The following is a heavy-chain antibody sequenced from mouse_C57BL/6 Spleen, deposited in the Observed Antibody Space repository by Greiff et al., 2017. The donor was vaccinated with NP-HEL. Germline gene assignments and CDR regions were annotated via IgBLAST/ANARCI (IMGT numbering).Heavy chain of an antibody. D-gene: IGHD1-1*01. J-gene: IGHJ2*01. CDR3: ARGYGSSFYFDY. CDR1: GYTFTSYW. Sequence: VQLQQPGAELVRPGSSVKLSCKASGYTFTSYWMHWVKQRPIQGLEWIGNIDPSDSETHYNQKFKDKATLTVDKSSSTAYMQLSSLTSEVSAVYYCARGYGSSFYFDYWGQGTTLTVSS. V-gene: IGHV1-52*01. CDR2: IDPSDSET.